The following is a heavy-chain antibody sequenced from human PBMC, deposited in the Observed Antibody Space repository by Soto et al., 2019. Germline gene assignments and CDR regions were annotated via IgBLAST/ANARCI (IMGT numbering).Heavy chain of an antibody. CDR1: GGSISSSRYY. CDR3: AIIAAAGRGY. Sequence: SEALALTCSVAGGSISSSRYYWGWIRQPPGKGLEWIGSIYYSGSTYYNPSLKSRVTISVDTSKNQFSLKLSSVTAADTAVYYCAIIAAAGRGYWGQGTLVTVS. V-gene: IGHV4-39*01. CDR2: IYYSGST. J-gene: IGHJ4*02. D-gene: IGHD6-13*01.